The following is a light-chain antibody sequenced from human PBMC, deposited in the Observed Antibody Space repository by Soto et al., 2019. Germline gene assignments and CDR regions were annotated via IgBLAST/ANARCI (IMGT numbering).Light chain of an antibody. V-gene: IGKV1-6*01. CDR2: AAS. CDR1: QGIRND. J-gene: IGKJ2*01. CDR3: QQYYSFPYT. Sequence: AIQMTQSPSSLSASVGDRVTITCRASQGIRNDLDWFQQKPGKAPKLLIYAASNLQSGVPARFSGSGSGTDFTLTISSLQPEDFATYYCQQYYSFPYTFGQGTKLEIK.